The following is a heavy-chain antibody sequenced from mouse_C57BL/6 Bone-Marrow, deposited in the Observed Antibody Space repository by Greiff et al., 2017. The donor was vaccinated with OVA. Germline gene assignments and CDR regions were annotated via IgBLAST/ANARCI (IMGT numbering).Heavy chain of an antibody. D-gene: IGHD2-4*01. J-gene: IGHJ3*01. V-gene: IGHV10-1*01. Sequence: DVHLVESGGGWVQPKGSLKLSCAASGFSFNTYAMNWVRQAPGTGLEWVASIRSKSNNYATYYADPVKDRLTISRDDSESMLTLQLNNLKTEDTAMAFFLRRRCYYYAFAYWGQGILVTVSA. CDR1: GFSFNTYA. CDR2: IRSKSNNYAT. CDR3: LRRRCYYYAFAY.